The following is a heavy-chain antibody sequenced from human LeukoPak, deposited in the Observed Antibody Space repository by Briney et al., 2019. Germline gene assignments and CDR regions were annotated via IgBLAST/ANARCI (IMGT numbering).Heavy chain of an antibody. CDR2: ISSSSSNM. J-gene: IGHJ4*02. Sequence: GGSLRLSCAASGFTFSSCSMNWVRQAPEKGLEWVAYISSSSSNMYYADSVKGRFTISRDSAKNSLYLQMNSLRAEDTAVYYCAREYSSSSGRSFDYWGQGTLVIVSS. CDR3: AREYSSSSGRSFDY. D-gene: IGHD6-6*01. V-gene: IGHV3-48*01. CDR1: GFTFSSCS.